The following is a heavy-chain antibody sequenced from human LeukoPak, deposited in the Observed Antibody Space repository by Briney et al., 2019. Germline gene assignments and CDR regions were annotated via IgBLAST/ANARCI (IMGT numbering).Heavy chain of an antibody. Sequence: GGSLRLSCAASGFIVSSNYINWVRQAPGKGLEWVSAISGSGGSTYYADSVKGRFTISRGNSKNTLYLQMNSLRAEDTAVYYCAKQTTGNGYSSSLYYFDYWGQGTLVTVSS. CDR3: AKQTTGNGYSSSLYYFDY. V-gene: IGHV3-23*01. CDR2: ISGSGGST. CDR1: GFIVSSNY. J-gene: IGHJ4*02. D-gene: IGHD6-13*01.